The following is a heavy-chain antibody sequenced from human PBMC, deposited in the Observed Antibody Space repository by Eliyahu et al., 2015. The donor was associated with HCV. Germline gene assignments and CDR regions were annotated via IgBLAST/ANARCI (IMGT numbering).Heavy chain of an antibody. CDR1: GYSFTGXY. Sequence: QVQLVQSGAEVKKPGASVKVSCKASGYSFTGXYITWVRQAPGQGLEWMGWVNPDNDVTSFAQSFQGRVTMTSDAYSKTAYVEVTSLKSDDTAVYYCVRGELDSSGNYHSEYFHHWGQGTLVTVSS. J-gene: IGHJ1*01. CDR2: VNPDNDVT. V-gene: IGHV1-2*02. D-gene: IGHD6-19*01. CDR3: VRGELDSSGNYHSEYFHH.